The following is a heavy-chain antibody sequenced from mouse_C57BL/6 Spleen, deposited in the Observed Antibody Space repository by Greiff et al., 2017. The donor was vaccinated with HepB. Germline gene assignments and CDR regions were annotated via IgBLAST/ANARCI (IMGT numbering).Heavy chain of an antibody. D-gene: IGHD1-1*01. CDR2: ISSGGSYT. CDR3: AREGDITTVVAGDY. CDR1: GFTFSSYG. Sequence: EVQLVESGGDLVKPGGSLKLSCAASGFTFSSYGMSWVRQTPDKRLEWVATISSGGSYTYYPDSVKGRFTISRDNAKNTLYLQMSSLKSEDTAMYYCAREGDITTVVAGDYWGQGTTLTVSS. J-gene: IGHJ2*01. V-gene: IGHV5-6*01.